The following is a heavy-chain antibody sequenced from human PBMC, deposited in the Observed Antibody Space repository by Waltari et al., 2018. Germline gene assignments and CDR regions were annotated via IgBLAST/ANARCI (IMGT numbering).Heavy chain of an antibody. J-gene: IGHJ6*02. Sequence: QVQLVQSGAEVKKPGASGKVSCKASGYTLTGYYMHWVRQAPGQGLEWIGWINPTSGGTTYAQKFQGRVTMTRDTSISTAYMELSRLRSDDTAVYYCARGRRITIFGVVYGMDVWGQGTTVTVSS. CDR2: INPTSGGT. CDR3: ARGRRITIFGVVYGMDV. D-gene: IGHD3-3*01. V-gene: IGHV1-2*02. CDR1: GYTLTGYY.